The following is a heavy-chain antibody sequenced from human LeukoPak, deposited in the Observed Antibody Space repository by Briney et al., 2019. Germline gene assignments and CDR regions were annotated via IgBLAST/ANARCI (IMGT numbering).Heavy chain of an antibody. CDR3: ARVTSGEFADY. J-gene: IGHJ4*02. V-gene: IGHV4-30-4*01. Sequence: SQTLSLTCTVSGGSISSGDYYWNWIRQPPGKGLEWIGYIYYSGITYYNPSLKSRVTISVDTSKNQFSLYLSSVTAADTAVYYCARVTSGEFADYWGQGTLVTVSS. CDR2: IYYSGIT. D-gene: IGHD3-10*01. CDR1: GGSISSGDYY.